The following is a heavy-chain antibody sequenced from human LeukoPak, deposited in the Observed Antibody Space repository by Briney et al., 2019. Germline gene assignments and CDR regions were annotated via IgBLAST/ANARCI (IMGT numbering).Heavy chain of an antibody. CDR1: GFTFSNFW. CDR3: ARDWTAVGAIGDY. D-gene: IGHD1-26*01. J-gene: IGHJ4*02. CDR2: IRQDGSEK. Sequence: GGSRRLSCAASGFTFSNFWMSWVRQAPGKGLEWVANIRQDGSEKYYVDSVKGRFTISRDNAKNSLYLQLNSLRAGDTAVYYCARDWTAVGAIGDYWGQGTLVTVSS. V-gene: IGHV3-7*03.